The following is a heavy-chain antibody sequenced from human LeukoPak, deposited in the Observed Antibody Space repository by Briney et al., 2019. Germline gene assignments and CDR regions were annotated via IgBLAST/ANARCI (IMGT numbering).Heavy chain of an antibody. V-gene: IGHV1-2*02. J-gene: IGHJ4*02. CDR3: ASRPGYYYDSSGYYYYY. CDR2: INPNSGGT. D-gene: IGHD3-22*01. CDR1: GYTFTGYY. Sequence: ASVKVSCKASGYTFTGYYMHWVRQAPGQGLEWMGWINPNSGGTNYAQKFQGRVTMTRDTSISTAYMELSSLRSEDTAVYYCASRPGYYYDSSGYYYYYWGQGTLVTVSS.